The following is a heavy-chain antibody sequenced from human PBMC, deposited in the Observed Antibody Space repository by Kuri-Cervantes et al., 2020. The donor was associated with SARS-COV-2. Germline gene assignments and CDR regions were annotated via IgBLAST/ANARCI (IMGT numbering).Heavy chain of an antibody. CDR2: IGPSGTTK. Sequence: GGSLRLSCTASGFIFSDYYMTWIRQAPGKGLEWVSNIGPSGTTKYYADSVKGRFTISRDNAKNSLYLQMSSLRAEDTAVYYCARDLAGGYGSGSEFDYWGQGTLVTVSS. CDR1: GFIFSDYY. CDR3: ARDLAGGYGSGSEFDY. J-gene: IGHJ4*02. D-gene: IGHD3-10*01. V-gene: IGHV3-11*04.